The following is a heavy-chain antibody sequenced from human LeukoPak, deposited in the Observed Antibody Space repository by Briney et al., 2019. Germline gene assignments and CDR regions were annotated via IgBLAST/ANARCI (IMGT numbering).Heavy chain of an antibody. CDR3: ARGPAWTTMIPIAQTSRGTFDP. J-gene: IGHJ5*02. CDR2: VNHSGYT. D-gene: IGHD3-22*01. CDR1: GGSLTGYY. Sequence: MPSETLSLTCAVYGGSLTGYYWSWIRQSPGKGLEWIGEVNHSGYTKYNPSLESRVTISADTSKNQFSLNLRSVTAADTAMYYCARGPAWTTMIPIAQTSRGTFDPWGQGTLVTVSS. V-gene: IGHV4-34*01.